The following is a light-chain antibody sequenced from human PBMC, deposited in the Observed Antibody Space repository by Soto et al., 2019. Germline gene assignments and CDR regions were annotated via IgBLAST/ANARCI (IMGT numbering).Light chain of an antibody. CDR2: EVT. V-gene: IGLV2-8*01. CDR3: SSYAGNKVL. CDR1: SSDVGGYDY. Sequence: QSALTQPPSASGSPGQSVTISCTGTSSDVGGYDYVSWYQQYPGKAPKLMISEVTKRPSGVPDRFSGSKSGNTASLTVSGLQAEDEADYYCSSYAGNKVLFGGGTKLTVL. J-gene: IGLJ2*01.